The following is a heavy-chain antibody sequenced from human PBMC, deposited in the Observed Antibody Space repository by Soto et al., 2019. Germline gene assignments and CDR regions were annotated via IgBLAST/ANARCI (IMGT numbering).Heavy chain of an antibody. J-gene: IGHJ4*02. D-gene: IGHD7-27*01. CDR1: GFSLSTSGVG. Sequence: QITLKESGPTLVKPTQTLTLTCTFSGFSLSTSGVGVGWIRQPPGKALDWLAFLYWDDDKRYSPSLKSRLTITKDTSKNQVLLTMTNMDPVDTATYYCARTSVNWGSRGLVDYWGQGTLVTVAS. CDR3: ARTSVNWGSRGLVDY. V-gene: IGHV2-5*02. CDR2: LYWDDDK.